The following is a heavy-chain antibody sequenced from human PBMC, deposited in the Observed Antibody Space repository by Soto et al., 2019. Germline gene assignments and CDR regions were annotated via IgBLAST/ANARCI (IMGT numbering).Heavy chain of an antibody. J-gene: IGHJ6*02. CDR1: GYSFTSYW. Sequence: GESLKISCKGSGYSFTSYWIGWVRQMPGKGLEWMGIISPGDSDTRYSPSFQGQVTISADESISTAYLQWSSLKASDTAMYYCARTSASGKYYYGMDVWGQGTTVTVS. CDR3: ARTSASGKYYYGMDV. D-gene: IGHD6-13*01. CDR2: ISPGDSDT. V-gene: IGHV5-51*01.